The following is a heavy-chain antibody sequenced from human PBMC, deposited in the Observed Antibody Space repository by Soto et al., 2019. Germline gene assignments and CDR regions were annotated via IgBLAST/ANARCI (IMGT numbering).Heavy chain of an antibody. D-gene: IGHD3-10*01. CDR1: GFSFDRYA. J-gene: IGHJ4*02. V-gene: IGHV3-23*01. CDR3: ARGLPSMAYYGEYYFDP. Sequence: GGSLRLSCAASGFSFDRYAMGWVRQTPGAGLDWVSVINYAGGNIHYADFVEGRFTISRDNSKNTLYLQMNNLRVEDTVVYYCARGLPSMAYYGEYYFDPWGQGTLVTVSS. CDR2: INYAGGNI.